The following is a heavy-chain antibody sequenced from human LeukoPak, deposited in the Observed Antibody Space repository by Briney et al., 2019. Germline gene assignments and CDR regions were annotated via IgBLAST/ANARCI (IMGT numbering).Heavy chain of an antibody. V-gene: IGHV4-59*11. CDR1: GDSMTNHY. J-gene: IGHJ4*02. CDR3: ARGFPDWVGSGYPFDL. Sequence: SETLSLTCDVSGDSMTNHYWHWIRQPPGKGLESIAQIWHSGHSDHNPSPKSRVSMSIDTSRTQFSLEVTSVTAADTAVYFCARGFPDWVGSGYPFDLWGQGLLVTVSS. CDR2: IWHSGHS. D-gene: IGHD5-12*01.